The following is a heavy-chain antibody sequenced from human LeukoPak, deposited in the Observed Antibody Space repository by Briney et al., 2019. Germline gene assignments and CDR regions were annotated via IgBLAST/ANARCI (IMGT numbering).Heavy chain of an antibody. V-gene: IGHV1-69*13. Sequence: SVKVSCKASGYTFTGYYMHWVRQAPGQGLEWMGGIIPIFGTSNYAQKFQGGVTITADESTSTAYMELSSLRSEDTAVYYCARDRRQQLENWFDPWGQGTLVTVSS. CDR1: GYTFTGYY. CDR3: ARDRRQQLENWFDP. CDR2: IIPIFGTS. D-gene: IGHD6-13*01. J-gene: IGHJ5*02.